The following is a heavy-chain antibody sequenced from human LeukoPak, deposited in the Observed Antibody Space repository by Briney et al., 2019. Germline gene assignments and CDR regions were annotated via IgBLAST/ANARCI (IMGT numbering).Heavy chain of an antibody. D-gene: IGHD5-18*01. CDR2: I. V-gene: IGHV3-13*01. CDR3: VREARGYHYTYSDY. CDR1: GFTLGSHD. J-gene: IGHJ4*02. Sequence: GGSLRLSCTASGFTLGSHDMHWVRQTTGEGLEWVAAIYAASVKGRFSVSRDDAKNSLYLQMSTLRAGDTALYYCVREARGYHYTYSDYWGQGTLVTVSS.